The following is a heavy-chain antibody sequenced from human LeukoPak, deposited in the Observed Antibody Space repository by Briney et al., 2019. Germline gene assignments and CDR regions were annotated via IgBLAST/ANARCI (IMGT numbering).Heavy chain of an antibody. D-gene: IGHD3-10*01. CDR3: ARADYDSGSSFDY. CDR1: GFTVSSNY. Sequence: GGSLRLSCAASGFTVSSNYMIWVRQAPGKGLEWVSSISSSSTYIYYADSVKGRFTISRDNAKNSLYLQMNSLRAEDTAVYYCARADYDSGSSFDYWGQGTLVTVSS. V-gene: IGHV3-21*01. CDR2: ISSSSTYI. J-gene: IGHJ4*02.